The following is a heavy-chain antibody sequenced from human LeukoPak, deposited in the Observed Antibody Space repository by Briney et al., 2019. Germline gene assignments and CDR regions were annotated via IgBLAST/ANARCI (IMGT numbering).Heavy chain of an antibody. CDR2: IYPGDSDT. CDR1: GYSFTSYW. J-gene: IGHJ3*02. V-gene: IGHV5-51*01. D-gene: IGHD2-15*01. CDR3: ARGYCSGGSCYGPPAFDI. Sequence: GESLQISCKGSGYSFTSYWIGWVRQMPGKGLEWMGIIYPGDSDTRYSPSFQGQVTISADKSISTAYLQWSSLKASDTAMYYCARGYCSGGSCYGPPAFDIWGQGTMVTVSS.